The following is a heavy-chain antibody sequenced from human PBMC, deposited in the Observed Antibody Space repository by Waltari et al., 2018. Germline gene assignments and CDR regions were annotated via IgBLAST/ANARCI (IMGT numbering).Heavy chain of an antibody. J-gene: IGHJ2*01. CDR3: AGSWGFGGYSGYDRDWYFDL. Sequence: QVQLRESGPGLVKPSATLSLPCAVSGSSISSGSYWGWIRQPPGKGLEWIGSIYPSGGTHDNPSLKNRVTIAVDTSKNQFSRKLRSVTAADTAVYYWAGSWGFGGYSGYDRDWYFDLWGRGTLVTVSS. D-gene: IGHD5-12*01. V-gene: IGHV4-38-2*01. CDR1: GSSISSGSY. CDR2: IYPSGGT.